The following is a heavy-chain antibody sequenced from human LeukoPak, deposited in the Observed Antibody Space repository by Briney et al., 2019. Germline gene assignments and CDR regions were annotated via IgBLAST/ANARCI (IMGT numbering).Heavy chain of an antibody. J-gene: IGHJ4*02. V-gene: IGHV3-48*01. Sequence: GGSLRLSCAASGSTFSSYSTNWVRQAPGKGLEWVSYISSSSSTIYYADSVKGRFTISRDNAKNSLYLQMNSLRAEDTAVYYCARDPGHVSGSYIRDYWGQGTLVTVSS. CDR3: ARDPGHVSGSYIRDY. CDR1: GSTFSSYS. D-gene: IGHD1-26*01. CDR2: ISSSSSTI.